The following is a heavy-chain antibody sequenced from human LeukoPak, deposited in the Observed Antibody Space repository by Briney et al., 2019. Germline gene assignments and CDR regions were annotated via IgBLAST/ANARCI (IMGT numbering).Heavy chain of an antibody. Sequence: RGSLRLSCAASGFTFSDYYMSWIRQAPGKGLEWVSYISSSGSTIYYADSVKGRFTISRDNAKNSLYLQMNSLRAEDTAVYYCARGSEWGYYYYYYYGMDVWGQGTTVTVSS. CDR2: ISSSGSTI. CDR3: ARGSEWGYYYYYYYGMDV. D-gene: IGHD3-22*01. CDR1: GFTFSDYY. V-gene: IGHV3-11*01. J-gene: IGHJ6*02.